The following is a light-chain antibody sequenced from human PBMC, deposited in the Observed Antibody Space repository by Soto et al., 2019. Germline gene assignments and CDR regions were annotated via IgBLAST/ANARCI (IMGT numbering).Light chain of an antibody. V-gene: IGKV4-1*01. CDR3: LQHNTYPRT. Sequence: DIVMTQSPDSLAVSLGERATINCKSSQSVLYSSNNKNYLAWYQQRPGQPPRLLIYWASTRESGVPDRFSGSGSGTDFTLTISSLQPEDFATYYCLQHNTYPRTFGQGTKVDIK. CDR2: WAS. CDR1: QSVLYSSNNKNY. J-gene: IGKJ1*01.